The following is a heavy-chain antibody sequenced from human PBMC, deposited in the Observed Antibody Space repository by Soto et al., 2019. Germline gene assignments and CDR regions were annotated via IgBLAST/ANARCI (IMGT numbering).Heavy chain of an antibody. D-gene: IGHD2-15*01. V-gene: IGHV1-69*08. CDR2: IIPILGIA. Sequence: QVQLVQSGAEVKKPGSSVNVSCKASGGTFSSYTISWVRQAPGQGLEWMGRIIPILGIANYAQKFQGRVTITADKSTSTAYMELSSLRSEDTAVYYCARERGCSGGSCYYGMDVWGQGTTVTVSS. CDR1: GGTFSSYT. CDR3: ARERGCSGGSCYYGMDV. J-gene: IGHJ6*02.